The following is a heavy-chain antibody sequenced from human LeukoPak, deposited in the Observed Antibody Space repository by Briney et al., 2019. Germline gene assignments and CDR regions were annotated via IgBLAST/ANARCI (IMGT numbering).Heavy chain of an antibody. V-gene: IGHV3-53*01. CDR1: GFTVSSNS. Sequence: PGGSLRLSCTVSGFTVSSNSMSWVRQAPGKGLEWVSFIYSDNTHYSDSVKGRFTISRDNSKNTLYLQMNSLRAEDTAVYYCAREGSGTLRYFDWLHRIWGQGTLVTVSS. CDR2: IYSDNT. CDR3: AREGSGTLRYFDWLHRI. J-gene: IGHJ4*02. D-gene: IGHD3-9*01.